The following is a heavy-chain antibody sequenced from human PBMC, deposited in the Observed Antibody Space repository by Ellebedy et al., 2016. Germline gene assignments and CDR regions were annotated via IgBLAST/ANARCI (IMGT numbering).Heavy chain of an antibody. D-gene: IGHD3-10*01. CDR1: GFTFSSYS. CDR3: ARGEVIWVGELIDY. V-gene: IGHV3-48*02. CDR2: TSGSSSTI. J-gene: IGHJ4*02. Sequence: GGSLRLSCAASGFTFSSYSMNWVRQAPGKGLEWVSYTSGSSSTIYYADSVKGRFTISRDNAKDSLYLQMNSLRDEDTAVYYCARGEVIWVGELIDYWGQGTLVTVSS.